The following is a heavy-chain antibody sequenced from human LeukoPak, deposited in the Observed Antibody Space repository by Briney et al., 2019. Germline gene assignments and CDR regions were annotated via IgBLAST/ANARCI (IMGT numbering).Heavy chain of an antibody. D-gene: IGHD3-10*01. CDR1: GGSISSYY. J-gene: IGHJ4*02. Sequence: SETLSLTCTVSGGSISSYYWSWIRQPPGKGLEWIGYIYYSGSTNYNPSLKSRVTISVDTSKNQFSLKLSSVTAADTAVYYCARGPLLLWFGELPGFDYWGQGTLVTVSS. CDR3: ARGPLLLWFGELPGFDY. CDR2: IYYSGST. V-gene: IGHV4-59*01.